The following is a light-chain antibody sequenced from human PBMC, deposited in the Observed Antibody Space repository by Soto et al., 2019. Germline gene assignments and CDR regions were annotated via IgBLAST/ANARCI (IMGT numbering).Light chain of an antibody. CDR2: GAS. CDR3: QHYGSSQWT. CDR1: QSLTSSY. V-gene: IGKV3-20*01. J-gene: IGKJ1*01. Sequence: IVLTQPPGTLSLSPGERTSLSCRASQSLTSSYLAWYQQKPGQAPRLLIYGASRRATGIPDRFSGSGSGTHFTLTISRLEPEDSAVYYCQHYGSSQWTFGQGTKVDIK.